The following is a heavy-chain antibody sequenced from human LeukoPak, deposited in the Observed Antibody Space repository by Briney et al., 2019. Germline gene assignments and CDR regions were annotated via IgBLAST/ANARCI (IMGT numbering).Heavy chain of an antibody. Sequence: GGSLRLSCVASGFTFSDYAMNWVRQAPGKGLEWVSSISSSSSYIYYADSVKGRFTISRDNAKNSLYLQMNSLRAEDTAVYYCAREADCSSTSCYAPYYYYGMDVWGQGTTVTVSS. CDR3: AREADCSSTSCYAPYYYYGMDV. CDR1: GFTFSDYA. CDR2: ISSSSSYI. D-gene: IGHD2-2*01. J-gene: IGHJ6*02. V-gene: IGHV3-21*01.